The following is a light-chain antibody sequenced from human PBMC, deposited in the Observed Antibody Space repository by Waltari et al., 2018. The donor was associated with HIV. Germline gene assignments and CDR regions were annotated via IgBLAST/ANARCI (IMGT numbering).Light chain of an antibody. CDR3: KAWDSSNHVV. V-gene: IGLV3-1*01. CDR2: QDS. J-gene: IGLJ2*01. Sequence: SYELTQPPSVSVSPGQTASITCSGDKLGDKYACWYQQKPGQSPVLVIYQDSKRPSGIPGRFSGSNSGNTATLTISGTQAMDEADYYCKAWDSSNHVVFGGGTKLTVL. CDR1: KLGDKY.